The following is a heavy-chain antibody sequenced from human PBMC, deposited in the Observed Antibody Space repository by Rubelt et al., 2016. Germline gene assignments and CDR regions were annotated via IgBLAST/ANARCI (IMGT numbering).Heavy chain of an antibody. Sequence: DVELEQSGGGLVQPGGSLRLSCAASGFTLTNYAMHWVRQAPGKGLEHVSSISPDGSATYYRESVKGRFSISRDNSKNTLSLQMGRLRAEETAVYYCARNSAYGMDVWGQGTTVTVSS. V-gene: IGHV3-64*07. J-gene: IGHJ6*02. CDR2: ISPDGSAT. D-gene: IGHD2-8*01. CDR3: ARNSAYGMDV. CDR1: GFTLTNYA.